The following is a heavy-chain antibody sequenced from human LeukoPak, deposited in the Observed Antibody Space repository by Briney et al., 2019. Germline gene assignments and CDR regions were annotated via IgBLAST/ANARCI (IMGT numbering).Heavy chain of an antibody. Sequence: GGSLRLSCAASGFTFSNAWMNWVRQAPGKGLEWVGRIESKTDGGTTDYAAPVKGRFNISRHDSKNTLYLQMDSLKTEGTAVYYCTTGIGLWGQGTLVTVSS. J-gene: IGHJ4*02. CDR1: GFTFSNAW. V-gene: IGHV3-15*04. CDR2: IESKTDGGTT. CDR3: TTGIGL. D-gene: IGHD1-26*01.